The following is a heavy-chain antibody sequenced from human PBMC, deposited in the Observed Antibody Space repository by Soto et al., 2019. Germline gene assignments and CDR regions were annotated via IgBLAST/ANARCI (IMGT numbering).Heavy chain of an antibody. CDR3: ARAISGRDYYYGMYV. CDR2: ISYDGSNK. Sequence: QVQLVESGGGVVQPGRSLRLSCAASGFTFSSYGMHWVRQAPGKGLEWVAVISYDGSNKYYADSVKGRFTISRDNSKNTLYLLRNSLRAEDTAVYYCARAISGRDYYYGMYVWGQGTTVT. D-gene: IGHD1-26*01. J-gene: IGHJ6*02. V-gene: IGHV3-30*03. CDR1: GFTFSSYG.